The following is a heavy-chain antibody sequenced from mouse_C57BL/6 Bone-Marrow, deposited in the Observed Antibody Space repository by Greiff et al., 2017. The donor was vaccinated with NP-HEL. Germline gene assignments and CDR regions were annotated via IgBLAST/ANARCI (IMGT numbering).Heavy chain of an antibody. CDR1: GYTFTSYW. V-gene: IGHV1-55*01. J-gene: IGHJ2*01. CDR3: NSYYFDY. D-gene: IGHD4-1*02. CDR2: IYPGSGST. Sequence: VQLQQSGPELVKPGASVKISCKASGYTFTSYWITWVKQRPGQGLEWIGDIYPGSGSTNYNEKFKSKATLTVDTSSSTAYMQLSSLTSEDSAVYYCNSYYFDYWGQGTTLTVSS.